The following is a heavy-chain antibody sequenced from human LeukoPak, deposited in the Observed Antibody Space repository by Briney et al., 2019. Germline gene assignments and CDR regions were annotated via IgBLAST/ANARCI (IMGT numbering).Heavy chain of an antibody. D-gene: IGHD6-13*01. Sequence: GGSLKLSCAASGFTFSSYAMHWVRQAPGKGLEWVAVISYDGSNKYYADSVKGRFTISRDNSKNTLYLQMNSLRAEDTAGYYCGSREQQPTLGGAFDVWGQGTMVTVSS. CDR2: ISYDGSNK. J-gene: IGHJ3*01. CDR3: GSREQQPTLGGAFDV. V-gene: IGHV3-30*01. CDR1: GFTFSSYA.